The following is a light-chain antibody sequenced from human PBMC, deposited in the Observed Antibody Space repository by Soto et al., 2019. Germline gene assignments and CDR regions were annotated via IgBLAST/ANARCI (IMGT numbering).Light chain of an antibody. CDR3: QQYNKDSPGT. Sequence: DIQMTQSPSSLSASVGDRVTFTCRASEDISHFLAGYQQRPGKVPKLLIYGASILQSGVPSRFSGSGSGTEFPLTINSLQSEDVASYYCQQYNKDSPGTFGQGTKVEIK. CDR2: GAS. J-gene: IGKJ1*01. V-gene: IGKV1-27*01. CDR1: EDISHF.